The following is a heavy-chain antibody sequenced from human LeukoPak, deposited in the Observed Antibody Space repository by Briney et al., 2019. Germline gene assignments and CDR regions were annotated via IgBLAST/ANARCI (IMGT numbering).Heavy chain of an antibody. J-gene: IGHJ4*02. CDR1: GFTFSSYA. V-gene: IGHV3-30-3*01. D-gene: IGHD3-3*01. CDR2: ISYDGSNK. Sequence: GRSLRLSCAAPGFTFSSYAMHWVRQAPGKGLEWVAVISYDGSNKYYADSVKGRFTISRDNSKNTLYLQMNSLRAEDTAVYYCARDLRFLEWFVGVEVPYYFDYWGQGTLVTVSS. CDR3: ARDLRFLEWFVGVEVPYYFDY.